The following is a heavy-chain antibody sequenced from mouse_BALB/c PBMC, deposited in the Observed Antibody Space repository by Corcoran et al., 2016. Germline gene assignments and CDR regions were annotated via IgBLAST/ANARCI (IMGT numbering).Heavy chain of an antibody. V-gene: IGHV1-63*01. J-gene: IGHJ2*01. CDR1: GYAFTTYW. CDR2: IYPGSGNT. D-gene: IGHD1-1*01. CDR3: ARFFGSSYD. Sequence: QVQLQQSGAELVRPGTSLKISCKASGYAFTTYWLGWVKQRPGHGLEWMGDIYPGSGNTYYNEKFKGKATLTADKSSSTAYMQCSSLTSEDSAVYFCARFFGSSYDWGQGTTLTVSS.